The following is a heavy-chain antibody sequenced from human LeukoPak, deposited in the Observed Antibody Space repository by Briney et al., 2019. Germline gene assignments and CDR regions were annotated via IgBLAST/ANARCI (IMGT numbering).Heavy chain of an antibody. CDR3: ARGLFSGSPGFSYYFDY. D-gene: IGHD1-26*01. V-gene: IGHV3-20*04. J-gene: IGHJ4*02. CDR1: GFTFDDYG. Sequence: GGSLRLSCASSGFTFDDYGMSWVRQAPGKGLEWVPGINWNGGSTGYADSVKGRFTISRVNAKNSLYLQMNSLRVEDTALYYCARGLFSGSPGFSYYFDYWGQGTLVTVSS. CDR2: INWNGGST.